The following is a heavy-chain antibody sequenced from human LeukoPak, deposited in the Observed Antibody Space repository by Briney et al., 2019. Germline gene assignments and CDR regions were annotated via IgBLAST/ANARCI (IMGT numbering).Heavy chain of an antibody. J-gene: IGHJ5*02. V-gene: IGHV3-53*01. CDR3: ARDMAGGDWFDP. D-gene: IGHD3-16*01. Sequence: GSLRLSCAASGFTVSSNFMSWVRQAPEKGLEWVSVMYSDGSTYYADSVKGRFTISRDNAKNSLYLQMNSLRAEDTAVYYCARDMAGGDWFDPWGQGTLVTVSS. CDR1: GFTVSSNF. CDR2: MYSDGST.